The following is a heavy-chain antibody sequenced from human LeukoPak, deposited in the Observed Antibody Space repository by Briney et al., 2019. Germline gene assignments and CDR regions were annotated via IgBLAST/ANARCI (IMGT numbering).Heavy chain of an antibody. J-gene: IGHJ4*02. CDR1: GFTFDDYA. CDR3: AKDAPVNIVVVPAANS. Sequence: GGSLRLSXAASGFTFDDYAMHWVRQAPGKGLVWVSRINSDGSSTSYADSVKGRFTISRDNAKNTLYLQMNSLRAEDTAVYYCAKDAPVNIVVVPAANSWGQGTLVTVSS. D-gene: IGHD2-2*01. V-gene: IGHV3-74*01. CDR2: INSDGSST.